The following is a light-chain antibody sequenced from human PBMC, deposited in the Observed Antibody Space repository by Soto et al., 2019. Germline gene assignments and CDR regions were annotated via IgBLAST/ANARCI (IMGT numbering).Light chain of an antibody. CDR1: QSVLSTSNNKNY. V-gene: IGKV4-1*01. CDR3: QQYHSDPIT. Sequence: DFVMTQSLDSLAVSLGERATINCKSSQSVLSTSNNKNYLAWFQQKPGQPPKLVIYWASVRASGVPDRFSGSGSGTDFTLTIGSLQAEDVAVYYCQQYHSDPITFGQGTRLEI. J-gene: IGKJ5*01. CDR2: WAS.